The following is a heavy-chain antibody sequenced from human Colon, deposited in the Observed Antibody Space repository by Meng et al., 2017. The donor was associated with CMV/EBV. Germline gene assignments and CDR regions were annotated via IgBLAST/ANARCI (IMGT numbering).Heavy chain of an antibody. J-gene: IGHJ4*02. V-gene: IGHV3-74*01. CDR3: ARFRNTAMVSPFDY. CDR1: GFTFNNYW. CDR2: ISNDGSRT. Sequence: GESLKISCAVSGFTFNNYWMHWVRHVPGKGLVWVSLISNDGSRTTYADSVKGRFTISRDNAKNTLYLQMTSLRAEDMAVYFCARFRNTAMVSPFDYWGQGTLVTVSS. D-gene: IGHD5-18*01.